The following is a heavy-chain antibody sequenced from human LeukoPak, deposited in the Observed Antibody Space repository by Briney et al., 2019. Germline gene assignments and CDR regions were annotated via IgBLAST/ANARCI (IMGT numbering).Heavy chain of an antibody. Sequence: GGSLRLSCAASGFTFSSYGMHWVRQAPCKGLEWVAFIRYDGSNKYYADSVKGRFTISRDNSKNTLYLQMNSLRAEDTAVYYCAKDRGYPNYYYMDVWGKGTTVTVSS. CDR3: AKDRGYPNYYYMDV. J-gene: IGHJ6*03. CDR1: GFTFSSYG. V-gene: IGHV3-30*02. D-gene: IGHD3-10*01. CDR2: IRYDGSNK.